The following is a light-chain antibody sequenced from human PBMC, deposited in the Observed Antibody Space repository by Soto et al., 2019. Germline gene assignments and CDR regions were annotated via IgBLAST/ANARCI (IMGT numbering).Light chain of an antibody. CDR2: DVS. CDR1: SSDVGGYNY. Sequence: QSALTQPASVSGSPGQSITISCTGTSSDVGGYNYGSWYQQHPGKAPKLMIYDVSNRPSGVSNRFSGSKSGNTASLTISGLQAEDEADYYCSSYTSSSLYVFGTGIKVTVL. V-gene: IGLV2-14*01. CDR3: SSYTSSSLYV. J-gene: IGLJ1*01.